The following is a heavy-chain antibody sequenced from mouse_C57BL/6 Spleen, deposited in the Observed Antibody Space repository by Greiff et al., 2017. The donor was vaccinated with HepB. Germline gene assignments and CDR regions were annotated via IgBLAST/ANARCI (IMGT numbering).Heavy chain of an antibody. CDR3: ASLLSIVWFAY. D-gene: IGHD1-1*01. CDR1: GYSITSGYY. CDR2: ISYDGSN. V-gene: IGHV3-6*01. J-gene: IGHJ3*01. Sequence: EVKLQESGPGLVKPSQSLSLTCSVTGYSITSGYYWNWIRQFPGNKLEWMGYISYDGSNNYNPSLKNRISITRDTSKNQFFLKLNSVTTEDTATYYCASLLSIVWFAYWGQGTLVTVSA.